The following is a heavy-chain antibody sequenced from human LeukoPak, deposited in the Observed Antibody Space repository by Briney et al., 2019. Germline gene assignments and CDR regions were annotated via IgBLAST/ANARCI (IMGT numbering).Heavy chain of an antibody. CDR2: IYCGGSDT. CDR1: GYDFSANW. J-gene: IGHJ6*03. Sequence: GESLKISCKASGYDFSANWIGWVRQMPGKGLEWMGVIYCGGSDTRYSSSFQGQVTFSADKSINTAYLHWSRLKTSDTAIYYCARRGLELRGDYDYYTDVWGKGTTVTVSS. CDR3: ARRGLELRGDYDYYTDV. D-gene: IGHD1-7*01. V-gene: IGHV5-51*01.